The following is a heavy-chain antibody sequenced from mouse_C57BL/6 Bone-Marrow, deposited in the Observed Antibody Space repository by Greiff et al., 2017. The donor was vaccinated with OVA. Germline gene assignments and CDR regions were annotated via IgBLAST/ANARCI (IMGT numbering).Heavy chain of an antibody. CDR3: ARPLVSRGFAY. J-gene: IGHJ3*01. D-gene: IGHD2-2*01. CDR2: ISGGGGNT. Sequence: EVQVVESGGGLVKPGGSLKLSCAASGFTFSSYPMSWVRQTPEKRLEWVATISGGGGNTSYPDSVKGRFTISRDKAKNALYLQMSRLRSEDTALYYCARPLVSRGFAYWGQGTLVTVSA. V-gene: IGHV5-9*01. CDR1: GFTFSSYP.